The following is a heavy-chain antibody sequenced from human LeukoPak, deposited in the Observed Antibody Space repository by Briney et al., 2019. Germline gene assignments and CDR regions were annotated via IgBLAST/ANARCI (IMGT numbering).Heavy chain of an antibody. V-gene: IGHV1-24*01. J-gene: IGHJ1*01. Sequence: ASVKVSCKVSGYTLTELSMHWVRQAPGKGLEWMGGFDPEDGETIYAQKFQGRVTMTEDTSTDTAYMELSSLRSEDTAVYYCATGPLGQLVARDEYFQYWGQGTLVTVSS. D-gene: IGHD6-6*01. CDR3: ATGPLGQLVARDEYFQY. CDR1: GYTLTELS. CDR2: FDPEDGET.